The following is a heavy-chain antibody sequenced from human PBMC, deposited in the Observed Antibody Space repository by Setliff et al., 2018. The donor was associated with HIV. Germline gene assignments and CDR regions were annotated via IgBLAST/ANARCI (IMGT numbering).Heavy chain of an antibody. D-gene: IGHD6-6*01. Sequence: SETLSLTCTVSGVSIDTHYWSWIQQSPGKGLEWIGHFYYRGSPRYNPSLRSRVTISGDMSKNQFSLKLHSMAAADTAVYFCASGYSSSSYFDYWGQGSLVTVSS. V-gene: IGHV4-59*11. CDR2: FYYRGSP. CDR1: GVSIDTHY. CDR3: ASGYSSSSYFDY. J-gene: IGHJ4*02.